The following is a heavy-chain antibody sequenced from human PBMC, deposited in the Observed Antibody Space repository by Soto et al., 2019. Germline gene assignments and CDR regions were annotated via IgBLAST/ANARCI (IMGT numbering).Heavy chain of an antibody. D-gene: IGHD2-15*01. V-gene: IGHV1-69*13. Sequence: SVKVSCKASGGTFSSYAISWVRQAPGQGLEWMGGIIPIFGTANYAQKFQGRVTITADESTSTAYMELSSLRSEDTAVYYCAREPVYCRGGGCYSDAFDIWGQGTMVTVSS. CDR3: AREPVYCRGGGCYSDAFDI. J-gene: IGHJ3*02. CDR2: IIPIFGTA. CDR1: GGTFSSYA.